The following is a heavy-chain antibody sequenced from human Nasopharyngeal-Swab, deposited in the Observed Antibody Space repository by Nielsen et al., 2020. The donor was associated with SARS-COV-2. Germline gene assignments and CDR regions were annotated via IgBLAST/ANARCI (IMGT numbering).Heavy chain of an antibody. CDR2: IDWDDDK. D-gene: IGHD6-13*01. V-gene: IGHV2-70*01. CDR3: ARAQTSSWAVRYYYYMDV. Sequence: WIRQPPGKALEWLALIDWDDDKYYSTSLRTRLTISKDTSKNQVVLTMTNMDPVDTATYYCARAQTSSWAVRYYYYMDVWGKGTTVPSP. J-gene: IGHJ6*03.